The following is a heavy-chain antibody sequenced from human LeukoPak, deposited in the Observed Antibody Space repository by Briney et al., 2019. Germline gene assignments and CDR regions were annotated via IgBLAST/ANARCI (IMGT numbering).Heavy chain of an antibody. CDR3: AKDRAYYDSSGLFDY. CDR1: GFTFSRYD. V-gene: IGHV3-23*01. Sequence: GGSLGLSCAASGFTFSRYDMSWVRQAPGKGLEWVSDISGSGGRTHYADSVKGRFTISRDNSKNTLYLQMNSLRAEDTAVYYCAKDRAYYDSSGLFDYWGQGTLVTVSS. CDR2: ISGSGGRT. J-gene: IGHJ4*02. D-gene: IGHD3-22*01.